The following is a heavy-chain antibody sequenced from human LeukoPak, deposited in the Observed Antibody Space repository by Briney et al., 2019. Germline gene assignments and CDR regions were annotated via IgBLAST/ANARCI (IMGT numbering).Heavy chain of an antibody. Sequence: PWGSLTRSCAASGFAFNFFAMSWVCQVPGKGLEWISTINANAGSTYYADSVKGRFTISIDNSKNTLYLQLNSLRAEDTAVYYCAKPISGGLAVTADWFDPWGQGTLVTVSS. D-gene: IGHD6-19*01. J-gene: IGHJ5*02. CDR1: GFAFNFFA. CDR2: INANAGST. CDR3: AKPISGGLAVTADWFDP. V-gene: IGHV3-23*01.